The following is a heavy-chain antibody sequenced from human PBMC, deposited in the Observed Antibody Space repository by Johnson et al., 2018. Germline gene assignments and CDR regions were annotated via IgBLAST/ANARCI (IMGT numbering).Heavy chain of an antibody. D-gene: IGHD1-26*01. J-gene: IGHJ1*01. V-gene: IGHV1-3*01. CDR3: AREVVGQMGMRYFRH. CDR2: MHAGNGDT. Sequence: QVQLVQSGAEGRKPGASVKVSCKASGYTLTRYAIQWVRQAPGQRLEYMEWMHAGNGDTRYSENFQGRVTLTRETSESTAYMELSSLRTEDTAVDYCAREVVGQMGMRYFRHWGQGTRVSVS. CDR1: GYTLTRYA.